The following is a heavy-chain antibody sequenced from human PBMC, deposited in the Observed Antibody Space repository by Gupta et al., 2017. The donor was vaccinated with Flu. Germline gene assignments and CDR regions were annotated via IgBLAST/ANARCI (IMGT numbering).Heavy chain of an antibody. CDR1: GFSFSSSW. CDR2: IDQDASGR. Sequence: SCAASGFSFSSSWMAWVRQAPGKGLEWVANIDQDASGRYYVDSVRGRFTISRDNAKNSLFLQMNSLRVEDTAVYYCARDSFTKGDYWGQGTLVSVSS. D-gene: IGHD2-8*01. J-gene: IGHJ4*02. V-gene: IGHV3-7*01. CDR3: ARDSFTKGDY.